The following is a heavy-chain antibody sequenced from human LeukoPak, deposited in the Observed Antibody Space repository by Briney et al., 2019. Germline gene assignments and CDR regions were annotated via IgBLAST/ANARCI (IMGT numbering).Heavy chain of an antibody. CDR2: IYYSGST. CDR1: GGSIGSYY. D-gene: IGHD6-13*01. CDR3: ARVLRIYSSSWYKAFDI. J-gene: IGHJ3*02. V-gene: IGHV4-59*12. Sequence: SETLSLTCTVSGGSIGSYYWSWIRQPPGKGLEWIGYIYYSGSTNYKPSLKSRVTISVDKSKNQFSLKLSSVTAADTAVYYCARVLRIYSSSWYKAFDIWGQGTMVTVSS.